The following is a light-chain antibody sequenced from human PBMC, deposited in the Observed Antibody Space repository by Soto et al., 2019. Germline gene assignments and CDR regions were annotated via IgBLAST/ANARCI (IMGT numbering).Light chain of an antibody. CDR2: EVS. J-gene: IGLJ2*01. CDR1: SSDVGGYNY. Sequence: QSVLTQPASVSGSPGQSITISCTGTSSDVGGYNYVSWYQQHPRKAPKLMIYEVSNRPSGVSNRFSGSKSGNTASLTISGLQAEDEADDYCSSYTSSSTVVFGGGTKLTVL. V-gene: IGLV2-14*01. CDR3: SSYTSSSTVV.